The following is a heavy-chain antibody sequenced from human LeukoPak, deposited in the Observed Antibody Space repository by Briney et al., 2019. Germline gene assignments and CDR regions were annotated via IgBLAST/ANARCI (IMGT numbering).Heavy chain of an antibody. V-gene: IGHV1-8*02. J-gene: IGHJ6*02. CDR1: GYTFTGYY. CDR3: ARLCEYQLLYRYYYGMDV. Sequence: GASVKVSCKASGYTFTGYYMHWVRQATGQGLEWMGWMNPNSGNTGYAQKFQGRVTMTRNTSISTAYMELSSLRSEDTAVYYCARLCEYQLLYRYYYGMDVWGQGTTVTVSS. D-gene: IGHD2-2*02. CDR2: MNPNSGNT.